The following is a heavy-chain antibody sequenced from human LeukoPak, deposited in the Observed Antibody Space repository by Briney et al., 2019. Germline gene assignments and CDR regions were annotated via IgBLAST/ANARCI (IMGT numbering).Heavy chain of an antibody. V-gene: IGHV3-74*01. D-gene: IGHD5-24*01. CDR1: GFTFSSYW. Sequence: GGSLRLSCAASGFTFSSYWMHWVRQAPGKGLVWVSRINTDGSSTSYADSVKGRFTISRDNAKNTLYLQMNSLRAEDTAVYYCARVAMATITGGGAFDIWGQGTMVTVSS. CDR2: INTDGSST. CDR3: ARVAMATITGGGAFDI. J-gene: IGHJ3*02.